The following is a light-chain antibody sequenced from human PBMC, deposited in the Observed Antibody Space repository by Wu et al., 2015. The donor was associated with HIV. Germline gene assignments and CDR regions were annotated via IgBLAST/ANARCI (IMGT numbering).Light chain of an antibody. CDR1: QSVNWY. CDR2: AVS. J-gene: IGKJ2*03. V-gene: IGKV3-20*01. CDR3: QQYGGSYS. Sequence: DILLTQSPATLSLSPGERATLSCRASQSVNWYLAWFQQKPGQAPRLLIHAVSTRATGIPDRFGGTGSGTDFTLTISRLEPEDFAVYYCQQYGGSYSFGQGTKLEIK.